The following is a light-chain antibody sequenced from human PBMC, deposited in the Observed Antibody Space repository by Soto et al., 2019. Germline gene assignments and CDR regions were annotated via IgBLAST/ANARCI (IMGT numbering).Light chain of an antibody. Sequence: DVQMTQSPPSLSASVGDRITITCQASQDIGKLLNWYQQKPEKAPNLLIYDGSNLETGVPGRFSGGGSGTHFTFTIRSRKSEDIGTYYCQQYDNVVFTFGPGNKVDLK. J-gene: IGKJ3*01. CDR2: DGS. CDR3: QQYDNVVFT. CDR1: QDIGKL. V-gene: IGKV1-33*01.